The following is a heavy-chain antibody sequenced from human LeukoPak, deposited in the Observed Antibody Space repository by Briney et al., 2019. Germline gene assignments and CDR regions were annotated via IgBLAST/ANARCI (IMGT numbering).Heavy chain of an antibody. CDR3: VRPVDYYYYYYMDV. CDR2: IYYSGST. V-gene: IGHV4-39*07. Sequence: PSETLSLTCTVSGGSISSSSYYWGWIRQPPGKGLEWIGSIYYSGSTYYNPSLKSRVTISVDTSKNQFSLKLSSVTAADTAVYYCVRPVDYYYYYYMDVWGKGTTVTVSS. CDR1: GGSISSSSYY. J-gene: IGHJ6*03.